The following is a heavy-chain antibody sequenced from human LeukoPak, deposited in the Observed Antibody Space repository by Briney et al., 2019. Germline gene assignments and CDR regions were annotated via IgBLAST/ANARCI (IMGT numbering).Heavy chain of an antibody. J-gene: IGHJ5*02. CDR3: ARQQSSRPNWFDP. V-gene: IGHV3-23*01. CDR1: GFTFSSYA. Sequence: GGSLRLSCAASGFTFSSYAMSWVRQAPGKGLEWVSVISGSGGNTYSADSVKGRFTISRDNSKNTLYLQLNSLRAEDTAVYYCARQQSSRPNWFDPWGQGTLVTVSS. CDR2: ISGSGGNT. D-gene: IGHD6-13*01.